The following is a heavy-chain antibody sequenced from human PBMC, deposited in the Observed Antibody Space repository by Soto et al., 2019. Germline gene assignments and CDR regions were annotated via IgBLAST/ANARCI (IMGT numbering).Heavy chain of an antibody. V-gene: IGHV4-39*01. CDR2: IYYSGST. CDR3: ARHFSRGWIYHYGLDV. Sequence: PSETLSLTCTVSGGSISTDSYYWGWIRQPPGKGLEWIGSIYYSGSTYYSPSLESRITISVDTSKNQFSLKISSVTAADTAVYYCARHFSRGWIYHYGLDVWGQGTTVTVSS. CDR1: GGSISTDSYY. D-gene: IGHD6-19*01. J-gene: IGHJ6*02.